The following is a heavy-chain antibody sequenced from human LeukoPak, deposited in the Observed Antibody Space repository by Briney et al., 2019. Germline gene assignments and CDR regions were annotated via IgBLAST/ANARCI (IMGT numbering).Heavy chain of an antibody. CDR3: ARRPPMSAADNWLDP. Sequence: ASVKVSCKASDYIFSGHFMHWVRQAPGQGLEWIGRIDPNSGGTSFAPKFQGRVTMTRDTSISTAYMEVTRLTSDDTAVYYCARRPPMSAADNWLDPWGQGTLVTVSS. CDR2: IDPNSGGT. CDR1: DYIFSGHF. J-gene: IGHJ5*02. D-gene: IGHD6-13*01. V-gene: IGHV1-2*06.